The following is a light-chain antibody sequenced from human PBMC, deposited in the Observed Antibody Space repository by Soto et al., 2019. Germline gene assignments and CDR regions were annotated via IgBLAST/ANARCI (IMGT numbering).Light chain of an antibody. CDR2: EGT. J-gene: IGLJ2*01. Sequence: QSALTQPASVSGSPVQSITISCTGTSSDIGSYNLVSWYQQHPGKAPKLMIYEGTKRPSGVSDRFSGSKSGNTASLTISGLQAEDEADYYCSSYAGSSTLVFGGGTKLTVL. V-gene: IGLV2-23*01. CDR3: SSYAGSSTLV. CDR1: SSDIGSYNL.